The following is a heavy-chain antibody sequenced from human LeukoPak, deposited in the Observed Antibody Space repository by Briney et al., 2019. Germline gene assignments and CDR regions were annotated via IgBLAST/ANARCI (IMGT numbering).Heavy chain of an antibody. Sequence: GGSLRLSCAASGFTFSSYWMSWVRQAPGKGLEWVANIKQDGSEKYYVDSVKGRFTISRDNAKNSLYLQMNSLRAEDTAVYYCARDFGVDLDAFDIWGQGTMVTVSS. CDR2: IKQDGSEK. CDR3: ARDFGVDLDAFDI. V-gene: IGHV3-7*01. J-gene: IGHJ3*02. D-gene: IGHD3-3*01. CDR1: GFTFSSYW.